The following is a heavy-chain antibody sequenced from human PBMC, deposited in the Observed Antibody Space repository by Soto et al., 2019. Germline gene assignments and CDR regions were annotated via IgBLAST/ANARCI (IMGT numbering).Heavy chain of an antibody. CDR3: VRRHVSATGIDWFDP. CDR2: INAANGDT. D-gene: IGHD6-13*01. CDR1: GYTFTSYS. Sequence: SVQFSCKASGYTFTSYSIHWVRQAPGERLEWMGWINAANGDTKYSPKFRGRVTITRDTSASTAYMELSSLRSEDTAVYYCVRRHVSATGIDWFDPRGQGTLVTVSS. J-gene: IGHJ5*02. V-gene: IGHV1-3*01.